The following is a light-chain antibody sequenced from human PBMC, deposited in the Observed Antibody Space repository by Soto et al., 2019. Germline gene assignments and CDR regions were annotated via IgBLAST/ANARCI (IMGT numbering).Light chain of an antibody. CDR3: QHYDIAPLA. V-gene: IGKV4-1*01. Sequence: VQIPSPDYVAVAMGARATLHCKSIQIFLYSSNNRNYLVWYQQKPGQPPKLLLYWASSRESGVPYRFSGSGSGTDFTLTISSLQAEDVAIYYCQHYDIAPLAFGEGTKVAIK. CDR2: WAS. CDR1: QIFLYSSNNRNY. J-gene: IGKJ1*01.